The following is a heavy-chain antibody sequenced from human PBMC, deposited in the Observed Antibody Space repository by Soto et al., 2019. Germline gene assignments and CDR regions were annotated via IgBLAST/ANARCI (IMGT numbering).Heavy chain of an antibody. Sequence: EVQVVETGGGLIQPGGSLRLSCAASGFTVSSNYMSWVRQAPGKGLEWVSVIYRDGTTYYADSVKGRFTISRDNSKNTLYLQMSSPRAEDTAVYYCARDAGGDSDYWGQGTLVTLSS. CDR1: GFTVSSNY. CDR2: IYRDGTT. V-gene: IGHV3-53*02. CDR3: ARDAGGDSDY. D-gene: IGHD2-21*02. J-gene: IGHJ4*02.